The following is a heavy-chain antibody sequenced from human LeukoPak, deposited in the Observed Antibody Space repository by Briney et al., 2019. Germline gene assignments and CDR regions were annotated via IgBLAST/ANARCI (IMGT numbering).Heavy chain of an antibody. CDR3: ARYCSSSRCLYYYHMDV. CDR1: GFTFSSCV. D-gene: IGHD2-2*01. Sequence: GSLRLSCATSGFTFSSCVMAWVRQAPGKGLEWVSSISSGSSYIYYADSVKGRFTISRDDAKNSLYLQMNSLRAEDTAVYYCARYCSSSRCLYYYHMDVWGKGTTVTVSS. V-gene: IGHV3-21*01. J-gene: IGHJ6*03. CDR2: ISSGSSYI.